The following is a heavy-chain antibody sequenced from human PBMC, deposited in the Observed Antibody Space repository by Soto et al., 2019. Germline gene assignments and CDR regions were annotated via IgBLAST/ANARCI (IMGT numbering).Heavy chain of an antibody. CDR3: AKRSSLGYSWFAP. J-gene: IGHJ5*02. CDR2: ISSSSSYI. V-gene: IGHV3-21*01. Sequence: EVQLVESGGGLVKPGGSLRLSCAASGFTFSSYSMNWVRQAPGKGLEWVSSISSSSSYIYYADSVKGRFTISRDNAKNSLYLQMNSLRAEDTAVYYCAKRSSLGYSWFAPWGQGTLVTVSS. D-gene: IGHD6-13*01. CDR1: GFTFSSYS.